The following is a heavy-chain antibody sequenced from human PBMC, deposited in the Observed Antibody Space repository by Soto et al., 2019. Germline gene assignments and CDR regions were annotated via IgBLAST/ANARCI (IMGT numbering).Heavy chain of an antibody. J-gene: IGHJ6*02. Sequence: SVKVSCKASGGTFSSYAISWVRQAPGQGLEWMGGIIPIFGTANYAQKFQGRVTTTADKSTSTAYMELSSLRSEDTAVYYCARDHYCSSTGCSYGMDVWGQGTTVTVSS. CDR1: GGTFSSYA. CDR2: IIPIFGTA. V-gene: IGHV1-69*06. CDR3: ARDHYCSSTGCSYGMDV. D-gene: IGHD2-2*01.